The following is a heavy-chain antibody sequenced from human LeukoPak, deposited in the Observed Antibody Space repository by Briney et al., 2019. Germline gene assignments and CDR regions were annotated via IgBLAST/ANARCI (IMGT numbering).Heavy chain of an antibody. CDR2: IIPIFGTA. D-gene: IGHD3-22*01. CDR3: ARDRVRGLYYYDSSGYL. Sequence: GASVKVSCKASGGTFSSYAISWVRQAPGQGLEWMGGIIPIFGTANYAQKFQGRVTTTTDESTSTAYMELSSLRSEDTAVYYCARDRVRGLYYYDSSGYLWGQGTLVTVSS. V-gene: IGHV1-69*05. J-gene: IGHJ4*02. CDR1: GGTFSSYA.